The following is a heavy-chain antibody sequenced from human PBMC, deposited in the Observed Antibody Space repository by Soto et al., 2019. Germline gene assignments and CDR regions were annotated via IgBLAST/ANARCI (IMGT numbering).Heavy chain of an antibody. D-gene: IGHD3-10*01. CDR1: GFTFSSYW. CDR3: ARGDGDYYGGNGYLGRH. V-gene: IGHV3-74*01. J-gene: IGHJ4*02. Sequence: GSLRLSCAASGFTFSSYWMHWVRQAPGKGLVWVSRINSDGSRTSYADSAKGRFTISRDNAKNTVYLQMNSLRAEDTAVYYCARGDGDYYGGNGYLGRHWGQGTLVTVSS. CDR2: INSDGSRT.